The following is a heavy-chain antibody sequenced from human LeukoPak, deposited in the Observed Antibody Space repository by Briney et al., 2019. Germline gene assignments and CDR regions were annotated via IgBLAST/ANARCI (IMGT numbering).Heavy chain of an antibody. V-gene: IGHV3-30*18. CDR2: ISYDGSNK. CDR1: GFTFSSYG. CDR3: AKVIEVMVRGGMGGYYYGMDV. Sequence: GGSLRLSCAASGFTFSSYGMHWVRQAPGKGLEWVAVISYDGSNKYYADSVKGRFTISRDNSKNTLYLQMNSLRAEDTAVYYCAKVIEVMVRGGMGGYYYGMDVWGQGTTVTVSS. D-gene: IGHD3-10*01. J-gene: IGHJ6*02.